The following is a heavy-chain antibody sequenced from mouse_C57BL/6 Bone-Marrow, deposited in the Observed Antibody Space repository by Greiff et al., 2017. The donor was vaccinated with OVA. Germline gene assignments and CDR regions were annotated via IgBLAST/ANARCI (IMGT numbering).Heavy chain of an antibody. Sequence: VQLQQSGAELVRPGASVKLSCTASGFNIKDDYMHWVKQRPEQGLEWIGWIDPENGDTEYASKFQGKATITADTSSNTAYLQLSSLTSEDTAVYYWTTGSSFEGGFADWGQGTLVTVSA. D-gene: IGHD1-1*01. CDR1: GFNIKDDY. J-gene: IGHJ3*01. V-gene: IGHV14-4*01. CDR2: IDPENGDT. CDR3: TTGSSFEGGFAD.